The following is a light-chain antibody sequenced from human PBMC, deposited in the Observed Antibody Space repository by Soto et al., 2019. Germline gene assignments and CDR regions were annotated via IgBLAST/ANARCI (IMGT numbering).Light chain of an antibody. V-gene: IGLV6-57*03. CDR2: DDN. CDR1: SDSIATSY. CDR3: QSYGSGNWV. J-gene: IGLJ3*02. Sequence: NFMLTQPHSVSESPGKTVTISCTRNSDSIATSYVQWYQQRPDSAPTTIIYDDNQRPSGVPVRFSGSIDSSSNSASLTISGLKTEDEADYYCQSYGSGNWVFGGGTKLTVL.